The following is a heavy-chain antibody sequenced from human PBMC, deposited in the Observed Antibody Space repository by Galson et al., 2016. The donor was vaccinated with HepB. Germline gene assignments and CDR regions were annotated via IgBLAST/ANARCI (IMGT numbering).Heavy chain of an antibody. V-gene: IGHV3-9*01. Sequence: SLRLSCAASGFTFDDYAMHWVRQAPGKGLEWVSGIPWKSGSVAYAGSVQGRFTISRDNAKRSLYLEMNSLRAEDTALYYCAKSVSGSAYSTFQYWGQGTLVIVSS. J-gene: IGHJ4*02. CDR1: GFTFDDYA. CDR2: IPWKSGSV. D-gene: IGHD3-3*01. CDR3: AKSVSGSAYSTFQY.